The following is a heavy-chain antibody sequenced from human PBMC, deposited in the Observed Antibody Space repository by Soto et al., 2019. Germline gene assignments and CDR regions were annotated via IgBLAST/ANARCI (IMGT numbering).Heavy chain of an antibody. CDR2: IKPDGSEQ. D-gene: IGHD1-20*01. Sequence: PWWSLRLSCSASEFTFDKYYMTWVRQAPGKGPEWVANIKPDGSEQYYVDSVKGRFTISRDNANNSLYLQMNSLRAEDTAVYFCARGNWNYYYGFDVWGQGTTVTVS. CDR1: EFTFDKYY. V-gene: IGHV3-7*01. J-gene: IGHJ6*02. CDR3: ARGNWNYYYGFDV.